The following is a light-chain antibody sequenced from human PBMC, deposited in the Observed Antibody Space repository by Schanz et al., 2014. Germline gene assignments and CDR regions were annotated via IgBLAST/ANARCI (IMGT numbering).Light chain of an antibody. J-gene: IGLJ2*01. CDR2: DVT. V-gene: IGLV2-18*02. Sequence: QSALTQPPSVSGSPGQSVTISCTGTSSDVGGYNRVSWYQQPPGTAPKLMIYDVTNRPSGVPDRFSGSKSGNTASLTISGLQAEDEADYYCSSYTSSRTVVFGGGTKLTVL. CDR3: SSYTSSRTVV. CDR1: SSDVGGYNR.